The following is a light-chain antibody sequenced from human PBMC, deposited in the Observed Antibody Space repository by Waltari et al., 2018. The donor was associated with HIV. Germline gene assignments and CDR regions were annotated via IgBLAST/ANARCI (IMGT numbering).Light chain of an antibody. CDR3: QVWDSGSDQVV. J-gene: IGLJ2*01. CDR1: NLGSKS. Sequence: SYVLTQPPSVSVAPGKTATTSCGGNNLGSKSVQWYQQKPAQAPIRVIYYENDRPSGIPERFSGSISGTTATLTISRVEAGDEADYYCQVWDSGSDQVVFGGSTKLTVL. V-gene: IGLV3-21*04. CDR2: YEN.